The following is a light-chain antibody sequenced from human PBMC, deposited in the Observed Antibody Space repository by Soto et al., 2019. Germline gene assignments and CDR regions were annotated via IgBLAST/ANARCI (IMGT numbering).Light chain of an antibody. J-gene: IGLJ3*02. CDR1: SSNIGSNT. V-gene: IGLV1-44*01. CDR3: AAWDDSLTGVV. Sequence: QSALTQPPSASGTPGQRVTISCSGSSSNIGSNTVNWYQQLPGTAPKLLIYSNNQRPSGVSDRFSGSKSGTSASLAISGLQSEDEADYYCAAWDDSLTGVVFGGGTKLTVL. CDR2: SNN.